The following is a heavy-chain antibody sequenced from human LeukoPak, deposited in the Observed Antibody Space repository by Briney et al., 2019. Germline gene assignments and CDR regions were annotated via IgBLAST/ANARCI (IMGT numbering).Heavy chain of an antibody. D-gene: IGHD2-2*01. CDR2: VSTYNGNT. J-gene: IGHJ3*01. CDR1: GYTFTSYG. Sequence: ASVKVSCKASGYTFTSYGISWVRQAPGQGLEWMGWVSTYNGNTNYAQNLQYRVTMTTDPATSTAYMELTNLRSGDTAVYYCARSGYCSSSSCYRESDGLDFWGQGTMVTVSS. V-gene: IGHV1-18*01. CDR3: ARSGYCSSSSCYRESDGLDF.